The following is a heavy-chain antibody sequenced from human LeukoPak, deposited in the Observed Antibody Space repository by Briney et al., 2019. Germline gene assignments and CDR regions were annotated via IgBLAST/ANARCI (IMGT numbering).Heavy chain of an antibody. V-gene: IGHV3-30*04. CDR2: ISYDGSNK. D-gene: IGHD5-18*01. CDR1: GFTFSSYA. J-gene: IGHJ6*04. Sequence: GRSLRLSCSASGFTFSSYAMHWVRQAPGKGLEWVAVISYDGSNKYYADSMKGRFTIYRDNSKNTLYLQMNSLRAEDTAVYYCAREARYTAMAVAMDVWGKGTTVTVSS. CDR3: AREARYTAMAVAMDV.